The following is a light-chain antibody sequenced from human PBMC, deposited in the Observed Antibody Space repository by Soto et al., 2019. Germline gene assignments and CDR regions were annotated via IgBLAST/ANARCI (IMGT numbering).Light chain of an antibody. CDR1: QSVSSN. V-gene: IGKV3-15*01. Sequence: EIVMTQSPATLSVSPGERATLSCRASQSVSSNLAWYQQKPGQAPRLLIYGASTRATGIPARFSGSGSGTECTLTISSLQSEDFAVYYCQQYNNWPRWTFGQGTKVEIQ. CDR2: GAS. J-gene: IGKJ1*01. CDR3: QQYNNWPRWT.